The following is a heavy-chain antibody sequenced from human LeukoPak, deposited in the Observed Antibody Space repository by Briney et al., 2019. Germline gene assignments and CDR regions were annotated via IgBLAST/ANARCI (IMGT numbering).Heavy chain of an antibody. CDR1: GGTFSSYA. D-gene: IGHD3-10*01. J-gene: IGHJ6*02. Sequence: SVNVSCKASGGTFSSYAISWVRQAPGQGLEWMGGIIPIFGTANYAQKFQGRVTITADESTSTAYMELSSLRSEDTAVYYCARDELSYGASYGMDVWGQGTTVTVSS. V-gene: IGHV1-69*13. CDR2: IIPIFGTA. CDR3: ARDELSYGASYGMDV.